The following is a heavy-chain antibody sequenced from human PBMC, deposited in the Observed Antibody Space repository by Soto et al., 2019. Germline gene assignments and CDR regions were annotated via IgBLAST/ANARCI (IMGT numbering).Heavy chain of an antibody. CDR3: ARRMQKYYTMGV. Sequence: SETLSLTCTVSGGSISSGGYYWSWIPQHPGKGLEWIGYISYRGSAYYSPSLKSRVTISVDTSKNQFSLKVNSVTAADTAVYYCARRMQKYYTMGVWGQGTTVTVSS. J-gene: IGHJ6*02. CDR1: GGSISSGGYY. D-gene: IGHD2-15*01. CDR2: ISYRGSA. V-gene: IGHV4-31*03.